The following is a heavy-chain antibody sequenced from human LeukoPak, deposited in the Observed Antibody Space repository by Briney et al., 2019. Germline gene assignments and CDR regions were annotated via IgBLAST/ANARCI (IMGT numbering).Heavy chain of an antibody. Sequence: GASVKASCKASGYTFTGYYMHWVRQAPGQGLEWMGWINPNSGGTNYAQKFQGRVTMTRDTSISTAYMEVSRLRSDDTAVYYCVRDSFTVAATDYWGQGTLVTVSS. CDR3: VRDSFTVAATDY. J-gene: IGHJ4*02. D-gene: IGHD6-13*01. CDR2: INPNSGGT. V-gene: IGHV1-2*02. CDR1: GYTFTGYY.